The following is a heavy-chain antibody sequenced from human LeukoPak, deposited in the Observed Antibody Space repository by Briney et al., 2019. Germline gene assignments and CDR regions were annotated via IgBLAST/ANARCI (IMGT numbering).Heavy chain of an antibody. CDR2: ISCDGSNK. CDR1: GFTFSSYG. CDR3: AKGGIFWSGYYSEVHYGMDV. V-gene: IGHV3-30*18. Sequence: GGSLRLSCAASGFTFSSYGMHWVRQAPGKGLEWVAVISCDGSNKYYADSVKGRFTISRDNSKNTLYLQMNSLRAEDTAVYYCAKGGIFWSGYYSEVHYGMDVWGQGTTVTVSS. D-gene: IGHD3-3*01. J-gene: IGHJ6*02.